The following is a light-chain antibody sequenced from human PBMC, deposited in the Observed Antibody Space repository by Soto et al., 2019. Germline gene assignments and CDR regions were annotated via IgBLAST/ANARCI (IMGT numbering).Light chain of an antibody. J-gene: IGLJ7*01. CDR1: SSDVGDYDF. CDR2: DVS. Sequence: QSALTQPRSVSGSPGRSVTISCTGTSSDVGDYDFGSWYHQHPGKVPKVIIYDVSERPSGVPDRFSGSKSGNTASLTISGLQAEDEAVYYCCSYAGGHTWVFGGGTQLTVL. CDR3: CSYAGGHTWV. V-gene: IGLV2-11*01.